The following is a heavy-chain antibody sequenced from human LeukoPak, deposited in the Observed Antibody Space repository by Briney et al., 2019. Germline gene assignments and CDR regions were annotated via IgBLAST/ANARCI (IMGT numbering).Heavy chain of an antibody. V-gene: IGHV4-59*08. CDR3: ARHELHSSGFRGAFDI. CDR1: GGSISNYS. D-gene: IGHD6-19*01. Sequence: PSETLTLTCTVSGGSISNYSWSWVRQPPGKGLEWIGNIYNTGSTNYNPSLKSRVTISLDTSENQFSLKLSSVTAADTAVYYCARHELHSSGFRGAFDIWGQGTIVTVSS. CDR2: IYNTGST. J-gene: IGHJ3*02.